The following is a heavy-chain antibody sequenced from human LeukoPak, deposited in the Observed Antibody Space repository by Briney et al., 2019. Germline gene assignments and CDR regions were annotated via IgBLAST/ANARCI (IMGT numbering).Heavy chain of an antibody. CDR1: GYTFTSYD. CDR3: ARDWSTYYYGSGSYDY. V-gene: IGHV1-8*01. Sequence: ASVKASCKASGYTFTSYDINWVRQATGQGLEWMGWMNPNSGNTGYAQKFQGRVTMTRNTSISTAYMELSSLRSEDTAVYYCARDWSTYYYGSGSYDYWGQGTLVTVSS. J-gene: IGHJ4*02. D-gene: IGHD3-10*01. CDR2: MNPNSGNT.